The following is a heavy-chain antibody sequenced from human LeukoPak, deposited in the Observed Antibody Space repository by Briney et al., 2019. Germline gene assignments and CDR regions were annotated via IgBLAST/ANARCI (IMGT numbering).Heavy chain of an antibody. CDR3: AKASGEMTTVDALDY. D-gene: IGHD4-17*01. J-gene: IGHJ4*02. CDR2: ISYDGSNK. Sequence: GGSLRLSCAASGFTFRTYGMHWVRQDPGKGLEWVTLISYDGSNKYYADSVQGRFTISRDNSKNKLYLQMDTLGAEDTAMYYCAKASGEMTTVDALDYWGQGTLVTVSS. CDR1: GFTFRTYG. V-gene: IGHV3-30*18.